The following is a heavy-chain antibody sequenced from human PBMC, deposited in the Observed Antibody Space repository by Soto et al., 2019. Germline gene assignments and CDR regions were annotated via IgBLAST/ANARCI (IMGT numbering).Heavy chain of an antibody. CDR3: ARGYCSDSSCFSDY. CDR1: GFSFSSYA. V-gene: IGHV3-30*04. D-gene: IGHD2-15*01. Sequence: AGSLRLSCAASGFSFSSYAMHWVCQAPGKGLEWVAVISYDGSNKYYADFVKGRFTISRDNSKNTLYLQMNSLRTEDTAVNYCARGYCSDSSCFSDYWGQGTLVTVSS. CDR2: ISYDGSNK. J-gene: IGHJ4*01.